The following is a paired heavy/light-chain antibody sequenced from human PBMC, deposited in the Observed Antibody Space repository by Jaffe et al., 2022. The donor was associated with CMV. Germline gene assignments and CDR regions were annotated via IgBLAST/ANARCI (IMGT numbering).Heavy chain of an antibody. CDR2: IWPDGSNK. CDR1: GFTFRSFG. J-gene: IGHJ5*02. V-gene: IGHV3-33*08. D-gene: IGHD6-13*01. Sequence: QVQLVESGGGVVQPGRSLTLSCAASGFTFRSFGMHWVRQAPGKGLEWVAMIWPDGSNKNYGDSVKGRFTISRDNSKNMLYLQLNSLRVEDTAVYYCAREGYEGWFDTWGQGTPVTVSS. CDR3: AREGYEGWFDT.
Light chain of an antibody. J-gene: IGKJ4*01. CDR1: ESVSNL. CDR3: QHRSNWPLT. Sequence: EIVLTQSPATLSLSPGERATLSCRASESVSNLLAWYQQKPGQAPRLLINDASKRDTGVPARFRGSGSGTDFTLTISSLEPEDFAVYYCQHRSNWPLTFGGGTKVEIK. V-gene: IGKV3-11*01. CDR2: DAS.